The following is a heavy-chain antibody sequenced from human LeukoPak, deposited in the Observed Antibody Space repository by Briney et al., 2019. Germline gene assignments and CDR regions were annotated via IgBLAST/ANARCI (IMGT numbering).Heavy chain of an antibody. CDR2: VSAGHHA. Sequence: GGSLRLSCTASGFTLGGHDMHWVRQTTGDGLEWVAAVSAGHHAFYAGSVKGRFTVSREDAKNSLYLQMNSLRAWDTAVYYCVREARGYHYTYFDYWGQGSLVTVSS. J-gene: IGHJ4*02. D-gene: IGHD5-18*01. CDR3: VREARGYHYTYFDY. V-gene: IGHV3-13*01. CDR1: GFTLGGHD.